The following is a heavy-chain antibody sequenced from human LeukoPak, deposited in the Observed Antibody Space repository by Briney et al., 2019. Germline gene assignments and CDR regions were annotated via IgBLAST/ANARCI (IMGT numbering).Heavy chain of an antibody. V-gene: IGHV4-59*01. J-gene: IGHJ4*02. D-gene: IGHD3-10*01. Sequence: SETLSLTCTVSGDSISTYYWSWIRQPPGKGLEWIGYIYYSGSTNYNPSLKSRVTISVDTSKNQFSLKLSSVTAADTAVYYCARDRRGSNHRFDYWGQGTLVTVSS. CDR2: IYYSGST. CDR3: ARDRRGSNHRFDY. CDR1: GDSISTYY.